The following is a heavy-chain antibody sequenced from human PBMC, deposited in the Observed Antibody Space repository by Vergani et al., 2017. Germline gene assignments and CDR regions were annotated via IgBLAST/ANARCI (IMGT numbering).Heavy chain of an antibody. CDR3: ARGWVTQSRAGYYYGMDV. CDR2: INHSGST. D-gene: IGHD4-23*01. Sequence: QLQLQESGPGLVKPSETLSLTCTVSGGSISSSSYYWGWIRQPPGKGLEWIGEINHSGSTNYNPSLKSRVTISVDTSKNQFSLKLSSVTAADTAVYYCARGWVTQSRAGYYYGMDVWGQGTTVTVSS. J-gene: IGHJ6*02. V-gene: IGHV4-39*07. CDR1: GGSISSSSYY.